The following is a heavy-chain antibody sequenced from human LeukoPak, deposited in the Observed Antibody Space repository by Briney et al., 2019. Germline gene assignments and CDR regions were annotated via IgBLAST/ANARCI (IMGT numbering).Heavy chain of an antibody. D-gene: IGHD3-10*01. J-gene: IGHJ4*02. CDR2: INGSGIST. V-gene: IGHV3-23*01. Sequence: PGGSLRLSCAASGFTFSSYAMNWVRQAPGKGLEWVSHINGSGISTYYADSVKGRFTFSRDNSKNTLYLQMNSLKSEDTAVYYCTTYGSGRKFDYWGQGILVTVSS. CDR1: GFTFSSYA. CDR3: TTYGSGRKFDY.